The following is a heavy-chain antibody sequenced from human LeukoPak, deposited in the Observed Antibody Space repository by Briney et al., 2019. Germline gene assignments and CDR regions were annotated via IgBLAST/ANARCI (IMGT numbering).Heavy chain of an antibody. CDR1: GFTFSSYS. CDR3: AKDSSNYYYDSSGYGLY. J-gene: IGHJ4*02. CDR2: ISSSSSTI. D-gene: IGHD3-22*01. V-gene: IGHV3-48*01. Sequence: GGSLRLSCAASGFTFSSYSMNWVRQAPGKGLEWVSYISSSSSTIYYADSVKGRFTISRDNSKNTLYLQMNSLRAEDTAVYYCAKDSSNYYYDSSGYGLYWGQGTLVTVSS.